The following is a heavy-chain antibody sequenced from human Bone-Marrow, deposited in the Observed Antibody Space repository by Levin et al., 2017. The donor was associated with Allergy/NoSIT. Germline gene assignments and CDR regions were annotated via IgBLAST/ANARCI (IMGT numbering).Heavy chain of an antibody. Sequence: LSLTCAASGFTFSSYGMSWVRQAPGKGLEWVSVISGSGGSTYYADSVKGRFTISRDNSKNTLYLQMSSLRAEDTAVYYCAKELWFGQRAYDYWGQGTLVTVSS. CDR1: GFTFSSYG. CDR2: ISGSGGST. J-gene: IGHJ4*02. D-gene: IGHD3-10*01. CDR3: AKELWFGQRAYDY. V-gene: IGHV3-23*01.